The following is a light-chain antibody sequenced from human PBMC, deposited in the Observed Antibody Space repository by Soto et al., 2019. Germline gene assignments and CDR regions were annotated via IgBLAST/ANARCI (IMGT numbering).Light chain of an antibody. V-gene: IGKV3-20*01. CDR2: GAS. CDR1: QSVSRNS. CDR3: QEYGTAPWT. J-gene: IGKJ1*01. Sequence: EISMTPSPGTXSLLAGKRPPPTCSASQSVSRNSLDWYQRRPGQAXRXXLYGASSRATGIQDRFSGSGSGTEFTLNISRMEPEDFQVYYSQEYGTAPWTFGEGTQVDI.